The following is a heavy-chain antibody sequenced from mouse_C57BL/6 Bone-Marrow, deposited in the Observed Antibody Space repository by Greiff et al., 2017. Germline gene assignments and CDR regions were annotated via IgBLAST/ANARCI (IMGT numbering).Heavy chain of an antibody. CDR3: ARYPIQYYGSSYWYFDV. V-gene: IGHV1-9*01. CDR2: ILPGSGST. Sequence: QVQLQQSGAELMKPGASVKLSCKATGYTFTGYWIEWVKQRPGHGLEWIGEILPGSGSTNYNEKFKGKATFTADTSSNTAYMQLSSLTTEDSAIYYCARYPIQYYGSSYWYFDVWGTGTTVTVSS. CDR1: GYTFTGYW. J-gene: IGHJ1*03. D-gene: IGHD1-1*01.